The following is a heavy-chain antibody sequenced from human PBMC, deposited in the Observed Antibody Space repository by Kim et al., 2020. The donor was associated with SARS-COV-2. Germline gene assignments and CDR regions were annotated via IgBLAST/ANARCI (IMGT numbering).Heavy chain of an antibody. Sequence: ADSGKGRFTISRDNAKNSLYLQMNSLRDEDTAVYYCARESPSSDPDAFDIWGQGTMVTVSS. CDR3: ARESPSSDPDAFDI. D-gene: IGHD6-6*01. J-gene: IGHJ3*02. V-gene: IGHV3-48*02.